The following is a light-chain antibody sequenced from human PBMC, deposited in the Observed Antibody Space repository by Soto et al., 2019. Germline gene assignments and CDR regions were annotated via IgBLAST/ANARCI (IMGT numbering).Light chain of an antibody. CDR3: QQYINFVT. Sequence: IQLTQSPSTLSASVGDKVTITCRASQSIVTWLAWYQQKPGKAPNLLIYKASSLESEVPSRLSGGGSGTEFTLTISSLQPDDFATYYCQQYINFVTFGQGTKVEIK. V-gene: IGKV1-5*03. J-gene: IGKJ1*01. CDR1: QSIVTW. CDR2: KAS.